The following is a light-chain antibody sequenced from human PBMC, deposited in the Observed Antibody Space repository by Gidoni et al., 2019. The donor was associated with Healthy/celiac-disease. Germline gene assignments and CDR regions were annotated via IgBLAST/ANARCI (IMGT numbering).Light chain of an antibody. J-gene: IGKJ3*01. Sequence: DIVLTQSPATLSLSPGERATLSCRASQSVSSYLAWYQQKPGQAPRLLIYDASNRATGIPARFSGSGSGTDFTLTISSLEPEDFAVYYCQQRSNWLGTFGPGTNVDIK. V-gene: IGKV3-11*01. CDR2: DAS. CDR3: QQRSNWLGT. CDR1: QSVSSY.